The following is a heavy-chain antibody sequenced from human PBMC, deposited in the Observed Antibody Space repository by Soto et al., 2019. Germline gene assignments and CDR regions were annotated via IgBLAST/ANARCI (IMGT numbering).Heavy chain of an antibody. Sequence: SETLSLTCTVSGGSISSSSYYWGWIRQPPGKGLEWIGSIYYSGSTYYNPSLKSRVTISVDTSKNQFSLKLSSVTAADTAVYYCARPKTMITFGGVKCRFCQGWFDPWGQGTLVTVSS. CDR3: ARPKTMITFGGVKCRFCQGWFDP. D-gene: IGHD3-16*01. CDR2: IYYSGST. CDR1: GGSISSSSYY. V-gene: IGHV4-39*01. J-gene: IGHJ5*02.